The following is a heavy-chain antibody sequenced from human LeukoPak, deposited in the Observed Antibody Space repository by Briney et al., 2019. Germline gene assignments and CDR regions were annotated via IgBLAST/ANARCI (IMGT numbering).Heavy chain of an antibody. Sequence: PGRSLRLSCAASGFTFSSYAMHWVRQAPGKGLEWVAVISYDGSNKYYADSVKGRFTISRDNSKNTLYLQMNSLRAEDTAVYYCARASRPYGDYGMDVRGQGTTVTVSS. D-gene: IGHD4-17*01. CDR1: GFTFSSYA. CDR2: ISYDGSNK. V-gene: IGHV3-30-3*01. CDR3: ARASRPYGDYGMDV. J-gene: IGHJ6*02.